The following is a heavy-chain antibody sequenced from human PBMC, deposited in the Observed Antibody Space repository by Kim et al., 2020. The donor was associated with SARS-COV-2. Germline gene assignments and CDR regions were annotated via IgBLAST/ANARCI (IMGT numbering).Heavy chain of an antibody. CDR3: ARESVNYDSSGYSAGFDY. J-gene: IGHJ4*02. CDR2: IWYDGSNK. CDR1: GFTFSSYG. V-gene: IGHV3-33*01. D-gene: IGHD3-22*01. Sequence: GGSLRLSCAASGFTFSSYGMHWVRQAPGKGLEWVAVIWYDGSNKYYADSVKGRFTISRDNSKNTLYLQMNSLIAEDTAVYYCARESVNYDSSGYSAGFDYWGQGTLVTVSS.